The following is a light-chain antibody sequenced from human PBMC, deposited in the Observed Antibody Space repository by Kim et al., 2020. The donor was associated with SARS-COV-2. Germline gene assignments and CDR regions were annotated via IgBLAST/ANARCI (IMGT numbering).Light chain of an antibody. J-gene: IGLJ2*01. CDR1: SSNIGSGI. V-gene: IGLV1-44*01. CDR3: AAWDDSLNAVI. Sequence: GQRVTISCSGSSSNIGSGIVNWYQRLPGAAPRLLMYNNHERPSGVPDRFSGSKSGTSGSLAISGLQSDDEGDYYCAAWDDSLNAVIFGGGTQLTVL. CDR2: NNH.